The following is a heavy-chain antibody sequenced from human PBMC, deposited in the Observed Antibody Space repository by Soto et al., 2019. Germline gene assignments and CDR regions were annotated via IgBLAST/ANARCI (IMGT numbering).Heavy chain of an antibody. D-gene: IGHD3-10*01. J-gene: IGHJ5*02. CDR3: ARDPGSGSYYSWFDP. Sequence: PSETLSLTCTVSGGSISRYYWNWIRQPPGKRLEWIGYIYYSGSTTYNPSLKSRVTISVDTSKNQFSLKLSSVTAADTAVYYCARDPGSGSYYSWFDPWGQGTLVTVSS. CDR1: GGSISRYY. V-gene: IGHV4-59*01. CDR2: IYYSGST.